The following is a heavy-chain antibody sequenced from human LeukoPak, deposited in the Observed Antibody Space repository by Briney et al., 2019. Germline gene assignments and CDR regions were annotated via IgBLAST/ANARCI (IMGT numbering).Heavy chain of an antibody. CDR3: ARRMTRGVITSPFDS. J-gene: IGHJ4*02. CDR2: IYPGDSDT. CDR1: GYSFTNYW. V-gene: IGHV5-51*01. D-gene: IGHD3-10*01. Sequence: GESLQISCQGSGYSFTNYWIGWVRQMPGKGLELMGLIYPGDSDTTYSPSFQGQVTISADKSISTAYLQRSSLKASDTAMYYCARRMTRGVITSPFDSWGQGTLVSVSS.